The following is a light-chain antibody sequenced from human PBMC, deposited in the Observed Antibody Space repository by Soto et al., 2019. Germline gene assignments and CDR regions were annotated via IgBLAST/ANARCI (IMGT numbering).Light chain of an antibody. V-gene: IGLV2-14*03. CDR3: SSYTSSSTL. Sequence: ALTQPASVSGSPGQSITISCTGTSSDVGGYNSVSWYQQHPGKAPKLMIYEVSHRPSGVSNRFSGSKSANTASLTISGLQAEDEADYYCSSYTSSSTLFGTGTKVTVL. J-gene: IGLJ1*01. CDR1: SSDVGGYNS. CDR2: EVS.